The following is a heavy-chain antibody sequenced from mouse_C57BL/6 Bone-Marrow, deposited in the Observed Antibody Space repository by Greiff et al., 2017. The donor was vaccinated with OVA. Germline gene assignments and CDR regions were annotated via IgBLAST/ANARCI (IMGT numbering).Heavy chain of an antibody. CDR1: EYEFPSHD. V-gene: IGHV5-2*01. D-gene: IGHD2-1*01. CDR2: INSDGGST. J-gene: IGHJ4*01. Sequence: EVNVAESGGGLVQPGESLKLSCESNEYEFPSHDMSWVRKTPEKRLELVAAINSDGGSTYYPDTMERRFIISRDNTKKTLYLQMSSLRSEDTALYYCARQRIYYGNYENYYAMDYWGQGTSVTVSS. CDR3: ARQRIYYGNYENYYAMDY.